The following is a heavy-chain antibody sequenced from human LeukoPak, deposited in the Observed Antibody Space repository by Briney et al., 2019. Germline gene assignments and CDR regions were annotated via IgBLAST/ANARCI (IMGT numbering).Heavy chain of an antibody. CDR3: ARNLVPYFGELDP. CDR1: GGSINTDNYY. V-gene: IGHV4-31*03. J-gene: IGHJ5*02. Sequence: TLSLTCTVSGGSINTDNYYWSWIRQSPVKGLEWIGYIHHTGTTYYNPSLRSRVSISVFTSNNQSSLTLISVTAADTAVNYCARNLVPYFGELDPWGRGTLVTVSS. CDR2: IHHTGTT. D-gene: IGHD3-10*01.